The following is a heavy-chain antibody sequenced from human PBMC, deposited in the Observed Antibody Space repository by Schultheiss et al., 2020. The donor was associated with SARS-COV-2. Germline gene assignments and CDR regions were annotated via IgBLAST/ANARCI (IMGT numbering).Heavy chain of an antibody. CDR1: GYTFTSYA. CDR3: AREERAVADDAFDI. J-gene: IGHJ3*02. CDR2: INTNTGNP. Sequence: ASVKVSCKASGYTFTSYAMNWVRQAPGQGLEWMGWINTNTGNPTYAQGFTGRFVFSLDTSVSTAYLQISSLKAEDTAVYYCAREERAVADDAFDIWGQGTMVTVSS. V-gene: IGHV7-4-1*02. D-gene: IGHD6-19*01.